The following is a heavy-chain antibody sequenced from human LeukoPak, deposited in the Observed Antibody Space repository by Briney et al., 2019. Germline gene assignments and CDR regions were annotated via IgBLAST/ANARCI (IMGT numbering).Heavy chain of an antibody. CDR1: GGSISSYY. CDR2: IYYSGST. V-gene: IGHV4-59*01. D-gene: IGHD3-22*01. J-gene: IGHJ1*01. Sequence: PSETLSLTCTVSGGSISSYYWSWIRQPPGKGLEWIGYIYYSGSTNYNPSLKSRVTISVDTSKNQFSLKLSSVTAADTAMYYCARSRSYYDSSGYSSPGYFQHWGQGTLVTVSS. CDR3: ARSRSYYDSSGYSSPGYFQH.